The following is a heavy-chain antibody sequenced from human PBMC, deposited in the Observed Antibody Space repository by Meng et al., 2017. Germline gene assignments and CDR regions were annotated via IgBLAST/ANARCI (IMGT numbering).Heavy chain of an antibody. CDR1: GFNLIDYL. D-gene: IGHD3-10*01. J-gene: IGHJ2*01. Sequence: VEVVGAGGGSVKRGWSLRILCADAGFNLIDYLKSRIRQAAGKGMEWVYYISSSGSTIYYADSEKGRFTITMDNAKNSLYLQMIRLRDEGTAMYYWARASVGGYFDLWGRGTLVTVSS. V-gene: IGHV3-11*01. CDR3: ARASVGGYFDL. CDR2: ISSSGSTI.